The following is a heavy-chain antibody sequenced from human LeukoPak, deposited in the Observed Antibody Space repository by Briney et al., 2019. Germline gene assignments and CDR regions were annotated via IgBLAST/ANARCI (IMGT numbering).Heavy chain of an antibody. CDR2: ISYDGSNK. CDR3: AKEGSGWYRWFDP. Sequence: PGRSLRLSCAASGFTFSSYAMHWVRQAPGKGLEWVAGISYDGSNKYYADSVKGRFTISRDNSKNTLYLQMNSLRAEDTAVYYCAKEGSGWYRWFDPWGQGTLVTVSS. J-gene: IGHJ5*02. V-gene: IGHV3-30-3*01. D-gene: IGHD6-19*01. CDR1: GFTFSSYA.